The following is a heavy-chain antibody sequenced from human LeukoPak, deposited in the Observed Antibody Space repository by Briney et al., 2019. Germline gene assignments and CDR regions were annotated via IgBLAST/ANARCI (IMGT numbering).Heavy chain of an antibody. J-gene: IGHJ4*02. Sequence: ASVKVSCKASGGTFSSYAISWVRQAPGQGLEWMGWINPNSGGTNYAQKFQGRVTMTRDTSISTAYMELSRLRSDDTAVYYCAREDRRRYSYGTVDYWGQGSLVTVSS. CDR2: INPNSGGT. V-gene: IGHV1-2*02. CDR3: AREDRRRYSYGTVDY. D-gene: IGHD5-18*01. CDR1: GGTFSSYA.